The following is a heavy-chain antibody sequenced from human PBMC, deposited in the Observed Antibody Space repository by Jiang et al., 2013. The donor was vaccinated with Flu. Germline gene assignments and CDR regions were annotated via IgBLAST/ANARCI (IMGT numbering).Heavy chain of an antibody. D-gene: IGHD5-24*01. CDR3: ARDSLSRDGYNLPQPRWYFDL. J-gene: IGHJ2*01. V-gene: IGHV4-59*01. CDR2: IYYSGST. CDR1: GGSISSYY. Sequence: GSGLVKPSETLSLTCTVSGGSISSYYWSWIRQPPGKGLEWIGYIYYSGSTNYNPSLKSRVTISVDTSKNQFSLKLSSVTAADTAVYYCARDSLSRDGYNLPQPRWYFDLWGRGTLVTVSS.